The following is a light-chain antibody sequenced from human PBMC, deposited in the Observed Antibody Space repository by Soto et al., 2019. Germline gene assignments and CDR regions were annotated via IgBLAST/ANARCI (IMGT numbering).Light chain of an antibody. V-gene: IGKV3-20*01. Sequence: EIVLTQPPGTLSLSPGERATLSCRARQSISSGYLAWYQQKPGQAPRLLIFGASSRATGIPDRFSGSGSGTDFTLTSSRLEPEDFAVYYCQQYGRSPRTFGQGTKLEIK. CDR3: QQYGRSPRT. CDR2: GAS. J-gene: IGKJ2*01. CDR1: QSISSGY.